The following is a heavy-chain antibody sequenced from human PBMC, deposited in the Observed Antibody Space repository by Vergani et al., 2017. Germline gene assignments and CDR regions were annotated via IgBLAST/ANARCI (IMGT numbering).Heavy chain of an antibody. CDR2: ISGTGGST. J-gene: IGHJ4*02. V-gene: IGHV3-23*01. D-gene: IGHD7-27*01. CDR1: GFSFSSHA. Sequence: EVRLLQSGGGLGQPGGSLRLSCEASGFSFSSHAMAWVRQAPGKGREWVAVISGTGGSTYNAKSVKDRFTISRDNSQNTVHLQLNSLSADDTAIYYCARDRNSWGIKDGSLDYWGQGILVTVSS. CDR3: ARDRNSWGIKDGSLDY.